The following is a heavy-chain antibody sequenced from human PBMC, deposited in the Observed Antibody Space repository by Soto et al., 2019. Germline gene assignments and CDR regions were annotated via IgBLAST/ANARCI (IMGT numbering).Heavy chain of an antibody. V-gene: IGHV1-46*03. CDR3: ARDQEPSTLYYDYYYMDV. CDR1: GYTFTIYY. Sequence: GASVKVSCKASGYTFTIYYIHWVRQAPGQGLEWMGIINPSGGSTSYAQKFQGRVTMTRDTSTSTVYMEVSGLRSEDTAVYYCARDQEPSTLYYDYYYMDVWGKGTTVTVSS. J-gene: IGHJ6*03. CDR2: INPSGGST.